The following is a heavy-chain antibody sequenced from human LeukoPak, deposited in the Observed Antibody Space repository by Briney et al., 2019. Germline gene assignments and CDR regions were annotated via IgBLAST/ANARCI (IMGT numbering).Heavy chain of an antibody. J-gene: IGHJ5*02. Sequence: SETLSLTWTVSGGSISSSSYYWGWIRQPPGKGLEWIGIIYYSGSTYYNPSLKSRLTISVDTSKNQFSLKLSSVTATDTAVYYCARRGYCSSTSCYEYWFDPWGQGTLVTVSS. CDR3: ARRGYCSSTSCYEYWFDP. D-gene: IGHD2-2*01. V-gene: IGHV4-39*01. CDR2: IYYSGST. CDR1: GGSISSSSYY.